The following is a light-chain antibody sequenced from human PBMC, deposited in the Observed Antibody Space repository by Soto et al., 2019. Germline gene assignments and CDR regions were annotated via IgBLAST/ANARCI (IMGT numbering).Light chain of an antibody. J-gene: IGKJ1*01. CDR1: QSVTTY. CDR3: QQRANWPPT. Sequence: EIVLTQSPATLSLSPGDRATLSCRASQSVTTYLAWYQQKPGQAPRLLIYDASRRATGNPARFSGSGSGTAFTLTISSLEPEDFAVYYCQQRANWPPTFGQGTKVEIK. V-gene: IGKV3-11*01. CDR2: DAS.